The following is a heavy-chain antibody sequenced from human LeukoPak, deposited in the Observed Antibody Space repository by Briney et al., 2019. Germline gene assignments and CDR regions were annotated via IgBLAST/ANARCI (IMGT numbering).Heavy chain of an antibody. V-gene: IGHV4-30-4*01. J-gene: IGHJ4*02. CDR2: IYYSGST. D-gene: IGHD4-23*01. Sequence: SETLSLTCTVSGGSISSGDYYWSWIRQPPGKGLEWIGYIYYSGSTYYNPSLKSRVTISVDTSKNQFSLKLSSVTAADTAVYYCASTPQTTTVVTRYYFDYWGQGTLVTVSS. CDR3: ASTPQTTTVVTRYYFDY. CDR1: GGSISSGDYY.